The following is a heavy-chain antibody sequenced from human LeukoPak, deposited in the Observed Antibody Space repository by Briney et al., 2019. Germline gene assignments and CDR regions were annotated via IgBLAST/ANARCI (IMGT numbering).Heavy chain of an antibody. CDR2: ISSSGSTI. V-gene: IGHV3-48*03. J-gene: IGHJ4*02. CDR3: ARVGYSYGLDYFDY. Sequence: PGGSLRLSCGASGFTFSSYEMNGVRQAPGKGLEWVSYISSSGSTIYYSDSVKGRFTISRDNAKNSLYLQINSLRAEGTAVYYCARVGYSYGLDYFDYWGQGNLVTVSS. D-gene: IGHD5-18*01. CDR1: GFTFSSYE.